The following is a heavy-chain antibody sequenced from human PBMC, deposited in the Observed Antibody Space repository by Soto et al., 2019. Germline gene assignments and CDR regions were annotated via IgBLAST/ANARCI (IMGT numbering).Heavy chain of an antibody. V-gene: IGHV3-30-3*01. Sequence: PGGSLRLSCAASGFTFSSYAMHWVRQAPGKGLEWVAVISYDGSNKYYADSVKGRFTISRDNSKNTLYLQMNSLRAEDTAVYYCARAGGLFPLWGQGTLVTVSS. J-gene: IGHJ4*02. CDR2: ISYDGSNK. D-gene: IGHD2-21*01. CDR3: ARAGGLFPL. CDR1: GFTFSSYA.